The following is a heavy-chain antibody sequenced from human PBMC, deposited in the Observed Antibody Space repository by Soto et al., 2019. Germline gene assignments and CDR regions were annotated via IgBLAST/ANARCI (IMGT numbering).Heavy chain of an antibody. D-gene: IGHD3-22*01. V-gene: IGHV3-30-3*01. CDR3: AREWLLMAHSSYYGMDV. Sequence: GVYLRLSCAASGFTFSNYAMHWVRQAPGKGLELVAFISYDVSNKSYVDSRKGRFTISRDNSKNTLDLQMNSLRLEDTVVYYCAREWLLMAHSSYYGMDVWGQGTTVTVSS. J-gene: IGHJ6*02. CDR1: GFTFSNYA. CDR2: ISYDVSNK.